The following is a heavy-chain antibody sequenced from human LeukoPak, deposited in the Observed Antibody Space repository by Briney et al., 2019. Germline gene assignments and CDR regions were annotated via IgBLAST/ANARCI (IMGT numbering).Heavy chain of an antibody. CDR2: ISSSGSTI. CDR1: GFTFSDYY. D-gene: IGHD3-22*01. CDR3: ARQSYYYDSSGHYVYYFDY. J-gene: IGHJ4*02. Sequence: PRGSLRLSCAASGFTFSDYYMSWIRQTPGKGLEWVSYISSSGSTIYYADSVKGRFTISRDNAKNSLYLQMNSLRAEDTAVYYCARQSYYYDSSGHYVYYFDYWGQGTLVTVSS. V-gene: IGHV3-11*01.